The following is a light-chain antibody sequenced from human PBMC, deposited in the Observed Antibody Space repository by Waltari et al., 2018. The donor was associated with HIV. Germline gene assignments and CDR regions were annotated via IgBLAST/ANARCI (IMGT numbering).Light chain of an antibody. Sequence: QSALTQPASVSGSPGQSIPISCTGTRSDVGGYNYFSWYQQHPGKAPKLMTYEVSNRPSGVSNRFSGSKSGNTASLTISGLQAEDEADYYCSSYTSSSTLVFGGGTKLTVL. CDR2: EVS. CDR3: SSYTSSSTLV. CDR1: RSDVGGYNY. J-gene: IGLJ2*01. V-gene: IGLV2-14*01.